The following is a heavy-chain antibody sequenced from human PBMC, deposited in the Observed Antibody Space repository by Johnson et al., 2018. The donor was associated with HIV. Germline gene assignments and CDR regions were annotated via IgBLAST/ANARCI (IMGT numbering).Heavy chain of an antibody. CDR3: ARAKSSGWYSDSFDI. Sequence: VQLVESGGGVVQPGRSLRLSCAASGFTFSSYAMHWVRQAPGKGLEWVAVISYDGSNKYYADSVKGRFTISRDNSKNTLYLQMNSLRAEDTAVYYCARAKSSGWYSDSFDIWGQVTMVTVSS. J-gene: IGHJ3*02. V-gene: IGHV3-30-3*01. CDR2: ISYDGSNK. D-gene: IGHD6-19*01. CDR1: GFTFSSYA.